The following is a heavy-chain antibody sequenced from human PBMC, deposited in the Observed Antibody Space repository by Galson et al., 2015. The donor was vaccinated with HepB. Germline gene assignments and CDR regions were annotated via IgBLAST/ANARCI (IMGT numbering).Heavy chain of an antibody. CDR1: GFIFSGST. D-gene: IGHD2-21*02. V-gene: IGHV3-73*01. J-gene: IGHJ5*02. CDR3: ACDGDLNS. Sequence: SLRLSCAASGFIFSGSTMHWVRQASGKGLEWVGRIKSKTNNYATAYAASVKGRFTISRDDSENTAYLQMNSLKTEDTAVYFCACDGDLNSWGLGTLVTVSS. CDR2: IKSKTNNYAT.